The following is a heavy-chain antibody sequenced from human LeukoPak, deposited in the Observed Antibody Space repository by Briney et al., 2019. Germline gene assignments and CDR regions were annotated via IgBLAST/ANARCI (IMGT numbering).Heavy chain of an antibody. CDR1: GFTFSSYA. CDR2: ISGSGSST. CDR3: ARLRRSYWYFDL. J-gene: IGHJ2*01. Sequence: TGGSLRLSCAASGFTFSSYAMSWVRQAPGKGLEWVSAISGSGSSTYYADSVKGRFTISRDNYKNTRYLQMNSLRAEDTAVYYCARLRRSYWYFDLWGRGTLVTVSS. D-gene: IGHD4-17*01. V-gene: IGHV3-23*01.